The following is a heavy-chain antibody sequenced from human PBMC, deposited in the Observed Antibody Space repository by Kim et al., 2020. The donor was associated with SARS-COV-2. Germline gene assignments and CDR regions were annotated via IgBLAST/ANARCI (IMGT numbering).Heavy chain of an antibody. CDR1: GFTFSSYG. Sequence: GGSLRLSCAASGFTFSSYGMHWVRQAPGKGLEWVAVIWYDGSNKYYADSVKGRFTISRDNSKNTLYLQMNSLRAEDTAVYYCARDKYYDILTGGMDVWGQGTTVTVSS. D-gene: IGHD3-9*01. CDR2: IWYDGSNK. V-gene: IGHV3-33*01. J-gene: IGHJ6*02. CDR3: ARDKYYDILTGGMDV.